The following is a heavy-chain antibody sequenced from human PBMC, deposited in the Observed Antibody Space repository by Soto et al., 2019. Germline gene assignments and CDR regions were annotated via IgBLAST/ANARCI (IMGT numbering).Heavy chain of an antibody. CDR2: INPNSGGT. V-gene: IGHV1-2*02. CDR1: GYTFTGYY. J-gene: IGHJ6*02. CDR3: ARDQTTYGINYYYGMHV. D-gene: IGHD2-8*01. Sequence: ASVKVSCKASGYTFTGYYMHWVRQAPGQGLEWMGWINPNSGGTNYAQKFQGRVTMTRDTSISTAYMELSRLRSDDTAVYYCARDQTTYGINYYYGMHVWGPGTTLTVS.